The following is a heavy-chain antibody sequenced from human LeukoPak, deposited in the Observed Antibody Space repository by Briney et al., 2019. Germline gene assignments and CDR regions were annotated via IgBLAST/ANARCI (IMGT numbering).Heavy chain of an antibody. D-gene: IGHD3-10*01. V-gene: IGHV3-30*03. CDR2: ISYDGSNK. Sequence: PGGSLRLSCAASGFTFSSYGMHWVRQAPGKGLEWVAVISYDGSNKYYADSVKGRFTISRDNSKNTLYLQMNSLRAEDTAVYYCARDHYYGSGSYYGYWGQGTLVTVSS. J-gene: IGHJ4*02. CDR1: GFTFSSYG. CDR3: ARDHYYGSGSYYGY.